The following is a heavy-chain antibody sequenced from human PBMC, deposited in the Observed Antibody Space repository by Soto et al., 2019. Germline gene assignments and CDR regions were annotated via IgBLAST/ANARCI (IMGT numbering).Heavy chain of an antibody. V-gene: IGHV4-4*02. CDR1: GGSISSHNW. Sequence: QVQLQESGPGLVKPSGTLSLTCGVSGGSISSHNWWSWVRQPPGKGLEWIGEIYHSGSTNYNPSLKSRVTVSVAKSKSQFSLKLNSVTAADTAVYYCARNGLYTAVAHWAFDYWGQGTLVIVSS. J-gene: IGHJ4*02. CDR2: IYHSGST. D-gene: IGHD6-13*01. CDR3: ARNGLYTAVAHWAFDY.